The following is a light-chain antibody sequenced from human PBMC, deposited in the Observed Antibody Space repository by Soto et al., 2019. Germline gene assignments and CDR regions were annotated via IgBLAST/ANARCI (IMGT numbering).Light chain of an antibody. CDR1: QSLVHSDGNTY. CDR3: MQGTHWPPYT. J-gene: IGKJ2*01. CDR2: KVS. Sequence: DVVMTQSPLSLPVTLGQPASISCRSSQSLVHSDGNTYLNWFQQRPGQSPRRLIYKVSNRDSGVPDRISGSGSGTDFTLKINRVEAEDVGVYYCMQGTHWPPYTFGQGTKLEIK. V-gene: IGKV2-30*02.